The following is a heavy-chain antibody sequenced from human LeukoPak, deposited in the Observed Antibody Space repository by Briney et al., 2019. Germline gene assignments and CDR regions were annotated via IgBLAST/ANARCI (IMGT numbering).Heavy chain of an antibody. CDR1: GFTFEDYG. CDR3: ARNSGANVYTYSFQY. J-gene: IGHJ4*02. Sequence: GGSLRLSCAASGFTFEDYGMSWARQVPGQGLEWVAGIHWNGGMTGYADSVKGRFTVSRDNAKNSLYLQMNSLRVDDTALYYCARNSGANVYTYSFQYWGRGTLVTVSS. D-gene: IGHD1-26*01. V-gene: IGHV3-20*04. CDR2: IHWNGGMT.